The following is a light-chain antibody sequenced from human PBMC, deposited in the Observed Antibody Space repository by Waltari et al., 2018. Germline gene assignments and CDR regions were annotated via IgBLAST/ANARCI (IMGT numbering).Light chain of an antibody. CDR3: QQYKNWLTWT. V-gene: IGKV3-15*01. J-gene: IGKJ1*01. CDR2: GAS. CDR1: QSVSSN. Sequence: IVMTQSPATPSASPGERTTLSCRTSQSVSSNLARYQQKPGPAPRLRSYGASTMATGIPARFSGSGSETEFTLTISSMQSEDFAVYYCQQYKNWLTWTFGQGTKVEIK.